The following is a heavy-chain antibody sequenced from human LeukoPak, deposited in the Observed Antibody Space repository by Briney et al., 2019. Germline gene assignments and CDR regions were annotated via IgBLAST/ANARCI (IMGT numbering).Heavy chain of an antibody. D-gene: IGHD1-26*01. V-gene: IGHV3-30*04. J-gene: IGHJ4*02. CDR3: AKLVGATSPFDY. CDR2: ISYDGSNK. CDR1: GFTFSSYA. Sequence: GGSLRLSCAASGFTFSSYAMHWVRQAPGKGLEWVAVISYDGSNKYYADSVKGRFTISRDNSKNTLYLQMNSLRAEDTAVYYCAKLVGATSPFDYWGQGTLVTVSS.